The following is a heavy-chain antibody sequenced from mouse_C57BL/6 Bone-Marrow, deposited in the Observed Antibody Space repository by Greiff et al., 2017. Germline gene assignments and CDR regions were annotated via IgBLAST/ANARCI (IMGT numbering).Heavy chain of an antibody. CDR1: GYTFTGYW. J-gene: IGHJ2*01. D-gene: IGHD6-1*01. Sequence: QVQLQQPGAELVMPGASVKLSCKASGYTFTGYWMHWVKQRPGQGLEWIGEIDPSDSYTNYNQKFKGKSTLTVDKSSSTAYMQLSSLTSEDSAVYYCARGGRVQPPFDYWGQGTTLTVSS. CDR3: ARGGRVQPPFDY. CDR2: IDPSDSYT. V-gene: IGHV1-69*01.